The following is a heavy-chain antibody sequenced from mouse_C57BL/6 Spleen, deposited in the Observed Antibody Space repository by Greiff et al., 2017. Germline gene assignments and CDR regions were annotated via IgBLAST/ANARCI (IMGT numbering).Heavy chain of an antibody. V-gene: IGHV1-82*01. Sequence: QVQLQQSGPELVKPGASVKISCKASGYAFSSSWMNWVKQRPGQGLEWIGRIYPGDGDTNYNGKFKGKATLTADKSSSTAYMQLSSLTSEDSAVYFCARGATVVADYWGQGTTLTVSS. CDR1: GYAFSSSW. CDR3: ARGATVVADY. J-gene: IGHJ2*01. CDR2: IYPGDGDT. D-gene: IGHD1-1*01.